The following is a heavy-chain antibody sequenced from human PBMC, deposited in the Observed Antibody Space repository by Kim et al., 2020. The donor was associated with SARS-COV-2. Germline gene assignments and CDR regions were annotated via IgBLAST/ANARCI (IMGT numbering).Heavy chain of an antibody. Sequence: SETLSLTCTVSGGSISSYYWSWIRQPPGKGLEWIGYIYYSGSTNYNPSLKSRVTISVDTSKNQFSLKLNPVTAADTAVYYCARDGGLRLRLGELSVRYRGGDVGGQGTTVTVSS. CDR3: ARDGGLRLRLGELSVRYRGGDV. J-gene: IGHJ6*02. D-gene: IGHD3-16*02. V-gene: IGHV4-59*01. CDR2: IYYSGST. CDR1: GGSISSYY.